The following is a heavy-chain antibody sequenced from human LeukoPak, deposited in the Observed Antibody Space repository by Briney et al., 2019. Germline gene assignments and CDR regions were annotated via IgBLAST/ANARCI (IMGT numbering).Heavy chain of an antibody. Sequence: PGGSLRLSCAASGFTVSSNYMSWVRQAPGKGLEWVSVIYSGGSTYYADSVKGRFTISRDNSKNTLYLQMNSLRAEDTAVYYCARTRGGYDSGYYYYYMDVWGKGTTVTVSS. CDR2: IYSGGST. J-gene: IGHJ6*03. CDR3: ARTRGGYDSGYYYYYMDV. CDR1: GFTVSSNY. D-gene: IGHD5-12*01. V-gene: IGHV3-66*02.